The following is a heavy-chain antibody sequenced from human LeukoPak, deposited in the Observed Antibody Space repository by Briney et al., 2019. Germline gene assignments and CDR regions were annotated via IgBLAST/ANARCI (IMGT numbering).Heavy chain of an antibody. CDR2: IYYSGST. D-gene: IGHD2-2*01. CDR3: ARGGGAIEVRSLFDP. J-gene: IGHJ5*02. CDR1: GDFISDSSYY. V-gene: IGHV4-39*01. Sequence: PSETLSLTCTVSGDFISDSSYYWGWIRQPPGKGLEWIGTIYYSGSTYHNPSLKSRVTISIDTSKDQFALRLTSVTAADTAVYYCARGGGAIEVRSLFDPWGQGTLVTVSS.